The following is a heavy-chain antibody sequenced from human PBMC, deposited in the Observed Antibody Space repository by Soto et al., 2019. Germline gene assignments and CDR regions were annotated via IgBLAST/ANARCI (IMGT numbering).Heavy chain of an antibody. CDR2: IYYSGST. Sequence: PSETLSLTCTVSGGSISSYYWSWIRQPPGKGLEWIGYIYYSGSTNYNPSLKSRVTISVDTSKNQFSLKLSSVTAADTAVYYCASEYCSSTSCRVPLSQFDYWGQGTLVTVSS. CDR1: GGSISSYY. CDR3: ASEYCSSTSCRVPLSQFDY. J-gene: IGHJ4*02. D-gene: IGHD2-2*01. V-gene: IGHV4-59*01.